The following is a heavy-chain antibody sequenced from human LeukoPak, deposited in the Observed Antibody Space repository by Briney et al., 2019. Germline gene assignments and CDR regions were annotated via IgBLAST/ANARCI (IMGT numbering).Heavy chain of an antibody. Sequence: GESLKISCKGSGYSFTSYWIGWVRQMPGKGLEWMGIIYPGDSDTRYSPSFQGQVTISADKSISTAYLRWSSLKASDTAMYYCARHIEYWSGFPGFYMDVWGKGTPVTVS. CDR2: IYPGDSDT. CDR1: GYSFTSYW. D-gene: IGHD3-3*01. J-gene: IGHJ6*03. CDR3: ARHIEYWSGFPGFYMDV. V-gene: IGHV5-51*01.